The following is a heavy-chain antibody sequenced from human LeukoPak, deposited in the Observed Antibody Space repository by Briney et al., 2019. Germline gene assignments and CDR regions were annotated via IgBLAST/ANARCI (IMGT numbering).Heavy chain of an antibody. V-gene: IGHV3-30-3*01. CDR3: AKDRTAMVHCMDV. CDR2: LSFDGDEK. D-gene: IGHD5-18*01. J-gene: IGHJ6*02. CDR1: GFTFNTYS. Sequence: GGSLRLSCVASGFTFNTYSMHWVRQAPGKGLEWVAVLSFDGDEKHYADSVKGRFTISRDNAKNSLYLQMNSLRAEDAALYYCAKDRTAMVHCMDVWGQGTTVTVSS.